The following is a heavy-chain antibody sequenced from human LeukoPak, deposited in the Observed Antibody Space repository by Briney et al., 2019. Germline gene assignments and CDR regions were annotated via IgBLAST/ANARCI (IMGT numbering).Heavy chain of an antibody. CDR3: ARGSIVGAVDY. V-gene: IGHV3-13*01. CDR2: IGTAGDT. D-gene: IGHD1-26*01. Sequence: GGSLRLSCAASGFTFSSYDMHWVRQATGKGLEWVSAIGTAGDTYYPGSVKGRFTISRENAKNSLYLQMNSLRAGDTAVYYCARGSIVGAVDYWGQGTLVTVSS. CDR1: GFTFSSYD. J-gene: IGHJ4*02.